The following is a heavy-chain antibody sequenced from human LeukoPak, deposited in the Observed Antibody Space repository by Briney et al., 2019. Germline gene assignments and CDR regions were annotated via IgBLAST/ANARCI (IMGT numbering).Heavy chain of an antibody. J-gene: IGHJ6*03. D-gene: IGHD3-10*01. CDR1: GYSISSGYY. CDR3: ARRRSGYYGSGKIGYYSYYMDV. V-gene: IGHV4-38-2*01. Sequence: SETLSLTCAVSGYSISSGYYWGWVRQPPGKGLEWIGSIYYSGSTYYNPSLKSRVTISVDTSKNQFSLKLSSVIAADTAVYYCARRRSGYYGSGKIGYYSYYMDVWGKGTTVTVSS. CDR2: IYYSGST.